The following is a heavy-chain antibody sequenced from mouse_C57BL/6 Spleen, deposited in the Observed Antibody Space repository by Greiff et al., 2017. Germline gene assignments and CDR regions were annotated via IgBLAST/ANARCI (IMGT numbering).Heavy chain of an antibody. Sequence: QVQLKQSGAELVRPGTSVKMSCKASGYTFTNYWIGWAKQRPGHGLEWIGDIYPGGGYTNYNEKFKGKATLTADKSSSTAYMQFSSLTSEDSAIYYCARARGYYGFDYWGQGTTLTVSS. V-gene: IGHV1-63*01. CDR2: IYPGGGYT. CDR1: GYTFTNYW. J-gene: IGHJ2*01. D-gene: IGHD1-1*01. CDR3: ARARGYYGFDY.